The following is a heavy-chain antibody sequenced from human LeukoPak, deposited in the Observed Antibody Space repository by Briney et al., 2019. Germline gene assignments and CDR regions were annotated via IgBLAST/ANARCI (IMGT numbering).Heavy chain of an antibody. CDR2: INHSGST. J-gene: IGHJ4*02. CDR3: ARGLRLPMVRGTFDY. Sequence: SETLSLTCAVYGGSFSGYYWSWNRQPPGKGLEWIGEINHSGSTNYNPSLKSRVTISVDTSKNQFSLKLSSVTAADTAVYYCARGLRLPMVRGTFDYWGQGTLVTVSS. CDR1: GGSFSGYY. V-gene: IGHV4-34*01. D-gene: IGHD3-10*01.